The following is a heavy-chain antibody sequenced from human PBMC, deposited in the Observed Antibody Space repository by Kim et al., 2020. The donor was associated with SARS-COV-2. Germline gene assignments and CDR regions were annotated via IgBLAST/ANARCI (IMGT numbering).Heavy chain of an antibody. Sequence: ASVKVSCKASGYTFTSYAMNWVRQAPGQGLEWMGWINTNTGNPTYAQGFTGRFVFSLDTSVSTAYLQISSLKAEDTAVYYCAREGEYGSGSPYPNNWFDPWGQGTLVTVSS. CDR3: AREGEYGSGSPYPNNWFDP. CDR1: GYTFTSYA. V-gene: IGHV7-4-1*02. D-gene: IGHD3-10*01. J-gene: IGHJ5*02. CDR2: INTNTGNP.